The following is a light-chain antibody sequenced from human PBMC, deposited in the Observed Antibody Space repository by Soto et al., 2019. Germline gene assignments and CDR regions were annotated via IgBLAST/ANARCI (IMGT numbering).Light chain of an antibody. CDR1: QSISSW. CDR3: QQYNSYSWT. Sequence: DIQMTQSPSTLSASVGDRVTITCRASQSISSWLAWYQQKPGKAPKLLIYKASSLLSGVPSRFSGSGSGTEFTLAISSLQPDDFATYYCQQYNSYSWTFGQGTKVEIK. J-gene: IGKJ1*01. V-gene: IGKV1-5*03. CDR2: KAS.